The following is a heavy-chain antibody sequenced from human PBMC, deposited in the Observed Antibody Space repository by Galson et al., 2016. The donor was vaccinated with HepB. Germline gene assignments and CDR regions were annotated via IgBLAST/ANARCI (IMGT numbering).Heavy chain of an antibody. CDR3: ANDWYGYMAY. J-gene: IGHJ4*02. Sequence: SLRLSCADSGFTFSIYSMYWVRQAPGKGLEWISHITSSSSVTYYADSVKGRFTISRDNAKKSLYLQMNSLRDEDTAVYYCANDWYGYMAYWGQGTLVTVSS. D-gene: IGHD3-9*01. CDR2: ITSSSSVT. V-gene: IGHV3-48*02. CDR1: GFTFSIYS.